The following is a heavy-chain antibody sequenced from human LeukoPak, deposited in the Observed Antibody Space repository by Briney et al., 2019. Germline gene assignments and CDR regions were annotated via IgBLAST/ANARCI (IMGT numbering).Heavy chain of an antibody. J-gene: IGHJ3*02. CDR1: GFTFSSYA. CDR2: IKSKTDGGTT. D-gene: IGHD3-3*01. Sequence: GGSLRLSCAASGFTFSSYAMSWVRQAPGKGLEWVGRIKSKTDGGTTDYAAPVKGRFTISRDDSKNTLYLQMNSLKTEDTAVYYCTAYDFWSAERAFDIWGQGTMVTVSS. CDR3: TAYDFWSAERAFDI. V-gene: IGHV3-15*01.